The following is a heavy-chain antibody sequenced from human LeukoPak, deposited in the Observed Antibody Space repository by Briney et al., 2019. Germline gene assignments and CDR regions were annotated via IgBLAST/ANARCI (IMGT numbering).Heavy chain of an antibody. J-gene: IGHJ4*02. V-gene: IGHV4-34*01. CDR3: ARTIGYCSGGSCYSPFDY. CDR1: GGSFSGYY. D-gene: IGHD2-15*01. Sequence: SETLSLTRAVYGGSFSGYYWSWIRQPPGKGLEWIGEINHSGSTNYNPSLKSRVTISVDTSKNQISLKLSSVTAADTAVYYCARTIGYCSGGSCYSPFDYWGQGALVTVSS. CDR2: INHSGST.